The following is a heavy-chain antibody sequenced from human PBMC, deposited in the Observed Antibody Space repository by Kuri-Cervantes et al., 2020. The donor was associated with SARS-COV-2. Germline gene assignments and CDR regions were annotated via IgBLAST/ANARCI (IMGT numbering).Heavy chain of an antibody. Sequence: GESLKISCAASGFTFSSYEMNWIRQAPGKGLEWVAVISYDGSNKYYADSVKGRFTISRDNSKNTLYLQMNSLRAEDTAVYYCARGQWLVGYWGQGTLVTVSS. CDR1: GFTFSSYE. D-gene: IGHD6-19*01. CDR2: ISYDGSNK. CDR3: ARGQWLVGY. J-gene: IGHJ4*02. V-gene: IGHV3-30-3*01.